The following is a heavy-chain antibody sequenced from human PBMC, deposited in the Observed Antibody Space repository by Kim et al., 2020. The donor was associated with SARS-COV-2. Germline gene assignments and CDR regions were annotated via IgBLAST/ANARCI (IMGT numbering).Heavy chain of an antibody. CDR2: LDGSGGSI. V-gene: IGHV3-23*01. Sequence: GGSLRLSCSGSGFTFSRFAMTWVRQAPGKGLECVSGLDGSGGSIYYGDSVKGRFTISRDNSKNMLYLQMNSLTVEDTAVYYCAKDMIVGDSRWVFDHWGQGTLVTVSS. CDR1: GFTFSRFA. D-gene: IGHD2-21*01. CDR3: AKDMIVGDSRWVFDH. J-gene: IGHJ4*02.